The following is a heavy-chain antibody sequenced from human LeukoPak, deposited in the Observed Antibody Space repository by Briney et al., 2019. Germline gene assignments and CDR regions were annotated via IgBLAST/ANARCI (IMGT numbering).Heavy chain of an antibody. CDR2: IYYSGST. Sequence: PSETLSLTCTVSGGSISSYYWSWIRQPPGKGPEWIGYIYYSGSTNYNPSLKSRVTISVDTSKNQFSLKLSSVTAADTAVYYCARARDGYNLDYWGQGTLVTVSS. D-gene: IGHD5-24*01. CDR3: ARARDGYNLDY. J-gene: IGHJ4*02. CDR1: GGSISSYY. V-gene: IGHV4-59*01.